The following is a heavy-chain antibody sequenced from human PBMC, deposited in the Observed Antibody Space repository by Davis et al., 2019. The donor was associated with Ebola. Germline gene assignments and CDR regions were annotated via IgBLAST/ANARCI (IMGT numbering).Heavy chain of an antibody. CDR1: GFTFSTYS. J-gene: IGHJ4*02. CDR2: ISSSGSAI. Sequence: GESLKISCVVSGFTFSTYSMNWVRQAPGQGLEWISYISSSGSAIHYGEAVKGRFTVSRDNGKNSPYLQMDGLRVEDTAVYFCARDLEGVLTLTHSYWGQGTQVTVSS. V-gene: IGHV3-48*01. CDR3: ARDLEGVLTLTHSY. D-gene: IGHD3-16*01.